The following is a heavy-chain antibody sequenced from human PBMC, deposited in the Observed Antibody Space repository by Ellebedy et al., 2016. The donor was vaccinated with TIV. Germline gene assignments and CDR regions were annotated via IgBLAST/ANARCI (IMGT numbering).Heavy chain of an antibody. CDR2: IRSDGINK. CDR3: VKGAYPVPTVMAV. V-gene: IGHV3-30*02. J-gene: IGHJ6*02. D-gene: IGHD3-16*01. CDR1: GFSTSG. Sequence: PGGSLRLSCAASGFSTSGMHWVRQAPGRGLEWVAFIRSDGINKYYADSVEGRFTISRDHSKNTLDLQMTSLRPEDTALYYCVKGAYPVPTVMAVWGQGTTVIVSS.